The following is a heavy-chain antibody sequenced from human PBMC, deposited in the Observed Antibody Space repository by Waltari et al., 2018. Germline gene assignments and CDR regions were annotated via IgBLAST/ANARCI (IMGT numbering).Heavy chain of an antibody. Sequence: EVQLLESGGGFVKPGGSLRLSCQASALTAFTHAINWVRQAPGKGLEWVSSISVSDATYYADSVKGRFTISRDYSDNTVYLQMDSLRADDTAVYFCAKPFYNWDDPLHSWGQGTPVTVSS. J-gene: IGHJ1*01. D-gene: IGHD1-20*01. V-gene: IGHV3-23*01. CDR1: ALTAFTHA. CDR3: AKPFYNWDDPLHS. CDR2: ISVSDAT.